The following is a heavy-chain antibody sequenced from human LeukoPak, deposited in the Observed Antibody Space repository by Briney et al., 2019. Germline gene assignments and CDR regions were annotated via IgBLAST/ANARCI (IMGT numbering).Heavy chain of an antibody. V-gene: IGHV3-48*01. D-gene: IGHD4-11*01. Sequence: GGSLRLSCAASGFTFSSYSMNWVRQAPGKRLEWVSYISSSSSTIYYADSVKGRFTISRDNAKNSLYLQMNSLRAEDTAVYYCARLAGVHDYSNYGQFDYWGQGTLVTVSS. J-gene: IGHJ4*02. CDR3: ARLAGVHDYSNYGQFDY. CDR1: GFTFSSYS. CDR2: ISSSSSTI.